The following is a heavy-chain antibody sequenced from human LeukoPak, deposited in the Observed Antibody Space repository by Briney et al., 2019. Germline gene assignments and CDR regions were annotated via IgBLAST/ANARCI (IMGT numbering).Heavy chain of an antibody. CDR3: ARGTSNGWDHYSDS. CDR1: GGSIRRADYY. D-gene: IGHD6-19*01. J-gene: IGHJ4*02. Sequence: PSETLSLTCTVSGGSIRRADYYWGWIRQSPGKGLEWIGSIYHSGSTYYNPSLQSRVTKSVDTSKNQFSLKLSSVTAADTAVYFCARGTSNGWDHYSDSWGQGTPVTVSS. V-gene: IGHV4-39*07. CDR2: IYHSGST.